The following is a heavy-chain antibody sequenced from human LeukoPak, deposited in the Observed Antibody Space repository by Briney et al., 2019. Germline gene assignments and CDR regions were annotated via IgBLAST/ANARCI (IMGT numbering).Heavy chain of an antibody. V-gene: IGHV1-24*01. Sequence: ASVKVSCKVSGYTLTELSMHWVRQAPGEGLEWMGGFDPEDGETIYAQKFQGRVTMTEDTSTDTAYMELSSLRSEDTAVYYCARKRAYYGESYYYGMDVWGQGTTVTVSS. CDR2: FDPEDGET. J-gene: IGHJ6*02. CDR3: ARKRAYYGESYYYGMDV. CDR1: GYTLTELS. D-gene: IGHD4-17*01.